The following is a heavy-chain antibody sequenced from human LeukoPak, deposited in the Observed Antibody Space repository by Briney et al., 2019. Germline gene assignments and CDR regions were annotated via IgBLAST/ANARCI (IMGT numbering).Heavy chain of an antibody. CDR3: ARRGGGRVGSGSYWYFDY. D-gene: IGHD3-10*01. V-gene: IGHV4-59*08. CDR2: IYYSGST. J-gene: IGHJ4*02. CDR1: GGSISSYY. Sequence: PSETLSLTCTVSGGSISSYYWSWIRQPPGKGLEWIGYIYYSGSTNYNPSLKSRVTISVDTSKNQFSLKLSSVTAADTAVYYCARRGGGRVGSGSYWYFDYWGQGTLVTVFS.